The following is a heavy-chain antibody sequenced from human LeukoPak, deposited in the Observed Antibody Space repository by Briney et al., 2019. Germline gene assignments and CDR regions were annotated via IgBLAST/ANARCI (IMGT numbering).Heavy chain of an antibody. D-gene: IGHD1-26*01. CDR1: GGTFSSYA. Sequence: SVRVSCKASGGTFSSYAISWVRQAPGQGLEWMGRIIPILGIANYAQKFQGRVTITADKSTSTAYMELSSLRSEDTAVYYCARLGEQPYYFDYWGQATLATVSS. J-gene: IGHJ4*02. CDR2: IIPILGIA. V-gene: IGHV1-69*04. CDR3: ARLGEQPYYFDY.